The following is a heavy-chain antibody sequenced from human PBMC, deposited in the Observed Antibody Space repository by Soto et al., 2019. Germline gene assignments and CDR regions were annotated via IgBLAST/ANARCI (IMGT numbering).Heavy chain of an antibody. D-gene: IGHD3-22*01. Sequence: GGSLRLSCTASGFTFGDYAMSWFRQAPGKGLEWVGFIRSKAYGGTTEYAASVKGRFTISRDDSKSIAYLQMNSLKTEDTAVYYCTRDQYDYDRSGYFIYYGRDVWGQGATVTV. J-gene: IGHJ6*02. CDR3: TRDQYDYDRSGYFIYYGRDV. CDR2: IRSKAYGGTT. CDR1: GFTFGDYA. V-gene: IGHV3-49*03.